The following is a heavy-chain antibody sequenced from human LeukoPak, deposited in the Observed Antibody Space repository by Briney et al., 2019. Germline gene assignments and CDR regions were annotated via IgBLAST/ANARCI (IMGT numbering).Heavy chain of an antibody. V-gene: IGHV1-24*01. CDR1: GYTLTELS. CDR3: ARAPWLDGSGSYYFDY. Sequence: ASVKVSCKVSGYTLTELSMHWVRQGPGKGLEWMGGFDPEDGKTIYAQKFQGRVTMTEDTSTDTAYMELSSLRSEDTAVYYCARAPWLDGSGSYYFDYWGQGTLVTVSS. D-gene: IGHD3-10*01. CDR2: FDPEDGKT. J-gene: IGHJ4*02.